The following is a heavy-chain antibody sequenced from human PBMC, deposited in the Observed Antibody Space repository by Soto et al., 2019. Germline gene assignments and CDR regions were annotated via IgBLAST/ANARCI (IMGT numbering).Heavy chain of an antibody. CDR1: GFTFSSYG. D-gene: IGHD6-19*01. Sequence: PGGSLRLSCAASGFTFSSYGMHWVRQAPGKGLEWVAVISYDGSNKYYADSVKGRFTISRDNSKNTLYLQMNSLRAEDTAVYYCAKESVAVAGDYFDYWGQGTLVTVSS. CDR2: ISYDGSNK. V-gene: IGHV3-30*18. CDR3: AKESVAVAGDYFDY. J-gene: IGHJ4*02.